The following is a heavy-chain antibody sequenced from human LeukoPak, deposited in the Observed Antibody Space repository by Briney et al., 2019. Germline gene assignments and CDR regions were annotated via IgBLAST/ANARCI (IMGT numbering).Heavy chain of an antibody. Sequence: ASVKVSCKASGYTFTGYYMHWVRQAPGQGLEWMGRINPNSGGTNYAQKFQGRVTMTRDTSISTAYMELSRLRSDDTAVYYCAREVAAANDAFDIWGQGTMVTVSS. D-gene: IGHD6-13*01. CDR3: AREVAAANDAFDI. CDR2: INPNSGGT. J-gene: IGHJ3*02. CDR1: GYTFTGYY. V-gene: IGHV1-2*06.